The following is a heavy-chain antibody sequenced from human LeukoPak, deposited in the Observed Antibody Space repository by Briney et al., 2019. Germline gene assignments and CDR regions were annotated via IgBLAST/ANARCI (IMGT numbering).Heavy chain of an antibody. CDR2: IYYSGST. CDR1: GGSISSYY. V-gene: IGHV4-59*01. CDR3: VRYSASARWFDP. J-gene: IGHJ5*02. Sequence: SETLSLTCTVSGGSISSYYWSWIRQPPGKGLEWIGYIYYSGSTNYNPSLKSRVTISVDTSKNQFSLKLCSVTAADTAVYYCVRYSASARWFDPWGQGTLVTVSS. D-gene: IGHD5-18*01.